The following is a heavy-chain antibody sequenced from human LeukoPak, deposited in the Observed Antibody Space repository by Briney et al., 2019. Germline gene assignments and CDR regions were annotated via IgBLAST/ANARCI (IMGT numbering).Heavy chain of an antibody. V-gene: IGHV1-2*02. J-gene: IGHJ4*02. Sequence: ASVKVSCKASGYTFTGYYMNWVRQAPGQGLEWMGWINPNSGGTNYAQKFQGRVTMTRDTSISTAYMELSRLRSDDTAVYYCASWGVDDYYDSSGQLDCWGQGTLVTVSS. CDR3: ASWGVDDYYDSSGQLDC. CDR2: INPNSGGT. D-gene: IGHD3-22*01. CDR1: GYTFTGYY.